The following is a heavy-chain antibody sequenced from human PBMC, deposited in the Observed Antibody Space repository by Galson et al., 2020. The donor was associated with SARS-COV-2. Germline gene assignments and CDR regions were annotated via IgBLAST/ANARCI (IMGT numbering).Heavy chain of an antibody. D-gene: IGHD2-15*01. Sequence: KIGESLKISCKGSGYSFTSYWIGWVRQMPGKGLEWMGIIYPGDSDTRYSPSFQGQVTISADKAISTAYLQWSSLKASDTAMYYCARYDGIVYYGMDVWGQGTTVTVSS. CDR1: GYSFTSYW. CDR3: ARYDGIVYYGMDV. V-gene: IGHV5-51*01. CDR2: IYPGDSDT. J-gene: IGHJ6*02.